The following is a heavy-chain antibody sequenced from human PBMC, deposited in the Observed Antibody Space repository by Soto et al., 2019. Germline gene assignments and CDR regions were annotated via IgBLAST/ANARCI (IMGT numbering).Heavy chain of an antibody. J-gene: IGHJ4*02. Sequence: QITLKESGPTLVKPTQTLTLTCTFSGFSLSTSGVGVGWIRQPPGKALEWLALIYWDDDKRYSPSLKSRLTITKDTSKNLVVLTMTNMYPVDTATYYCVHPSDNSGNYWGYFDYWGQGTLVTVSS. CDR2: IYWDDDK. CDR1: GFSLSTSGVG. CDR3: VHPSDNSGNYWGYFDY. V-gene: IGHV2-5*02. D-gene: IGHD3-22*01.